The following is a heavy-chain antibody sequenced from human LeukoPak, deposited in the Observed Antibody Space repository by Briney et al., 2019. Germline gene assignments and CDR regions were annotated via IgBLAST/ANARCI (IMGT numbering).Heavy chain of an antibody. V-gene: IGHV3-23*01. D-gene: IGHD3-22*01. CDR3: AKSHARNYYDSSGYNRYYFDY. CDR2: ISGSGGST. CDR1: GFTFSSYA. Sequence: GGSLRLSCAASGFTFSSYAMSWVRQAPGKGLEWVSAISGSGGSTYYADSVKGRFTISRDNSKNTLYLQMNSLRAEDTAVYYCAKSHARNYYDSSGYNRYYFDYWGQGTLVTASS. J-gene: IGHJ4*02.